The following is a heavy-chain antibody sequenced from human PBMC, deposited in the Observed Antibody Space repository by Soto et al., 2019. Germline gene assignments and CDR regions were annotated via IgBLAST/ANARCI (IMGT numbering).Heavy chain of an antibody. CDR3: VKDADQGAASYYFDH. CDR2: IYYSGST. Sequence: PSETLSLTCSVSGGSISSGGYYWTWIRQHPEKGLEWIGYIYYSGSTYYKPSLKSRVTISIDTSQNQFSLMLDSVTAADRAVYYCVKDADQGAASYYFDHWGQGTLVTVSS. D-gene: IGHD6-25*01. J-gene: IGHJ4*02. CDR1: GGSISSGGYY. V-gene: IGHV4-31*03.